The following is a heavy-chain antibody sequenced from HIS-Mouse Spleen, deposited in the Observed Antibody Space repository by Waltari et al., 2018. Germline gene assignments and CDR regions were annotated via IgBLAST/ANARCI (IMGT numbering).Heavy chain of an antibody. J-gene: IGHJ5*02. D-gene: IGHD3-3*01. V-gene: IGHV1-18*01. CDR1: GYTFTSYG. CDR3: ARSESRFLEWLDWFDP. Sequence: QVQLVQSGAEVKKPGASVKVSCKASGYTFTSYGISWVRQAPGQGLEWMGWISAYNGTTNYAQKLQGRVTMTTDTSTSTAYMELRSLRSDATAVYYCARSESRFLEWLDWFDPWGQGALVTVSS. CDR2: ISAYNGTT.